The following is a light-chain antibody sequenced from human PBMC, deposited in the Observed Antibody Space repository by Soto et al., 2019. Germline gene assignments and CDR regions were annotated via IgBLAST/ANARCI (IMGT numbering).Light chain of an antibody. CDR1: SSNIGSNT. CDR2: SDN. V-gene: IGLV1-44*01. Sequence: QSVLTQPPSASGTPGQMITISCAGSSSNIGSNTVNWYQQFPGTAPKLLMYSDNQRPSGVPDRFSGSKSGTSASLAISGLQSEDEADYYCAAWDDSLNGPWVFGGGTKLTVL. J-gene: IGLJ3*02. CDR3: AAWDDSLNGPWV.